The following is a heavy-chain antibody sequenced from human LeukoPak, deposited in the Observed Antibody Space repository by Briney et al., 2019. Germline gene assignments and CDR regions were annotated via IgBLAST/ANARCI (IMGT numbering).Heavy chain of an antibody. D-gene: IGHD3-22*01. CDR1: GGSISSGDYY. V-gene: IGHV4-30-4*01. J-gene: IGHJ5*02. Sequence: PSETLSLTCTVSGGSISSGDYYWGWIRQPPGRGLEGIGYIYYSGSTYYNPSLKSRVTISVDTSKNQFSLQLSSVTAADTAVYYCARAGGYYDSSAYYGWFDPWGQGTLVTVSS. CDR2: IYYSGST. CDR3: ARAGGYYDSSAYYGWFDP.